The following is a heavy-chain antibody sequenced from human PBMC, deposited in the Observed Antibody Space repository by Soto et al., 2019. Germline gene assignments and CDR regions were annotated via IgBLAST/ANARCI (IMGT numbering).Heavy chain of an antibody. CDR1: GFTFSSYA. Sequence: PGGSLRLSCAASGFTFSSYAMSWVRQAPGKGLEWVSAISGSGGSTYYADSVKGRFTISRDNSKNTLYLQMNSLRAEDTAVYYCAKDLAYYRYDFWSGHYPGYYYYYYYGMDVWGQGTTVTVSS. J-gene: IGHJ6*02. CDR3: AKDLAYYRYDFWSGHYPGYYYYYYYGMDV. V-gene: IGHV3-23*01. D-gene: IGHD3-3*01. CDR2: ISGSGGST.